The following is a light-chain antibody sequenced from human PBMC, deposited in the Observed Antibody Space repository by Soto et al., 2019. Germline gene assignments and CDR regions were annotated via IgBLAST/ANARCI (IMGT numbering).Light chain of an antibody. CDR1: QSVRSN. Sequence: DIVMTQSPATLSASPVERATLSCRASQSVRSNLAWYQQKPGQAPRLLIYGASTRATGIPARFSGSGSGTEFTLSIGSLQSEDFAVYYCQQYNDWPPKFGQGTKVDIK. V-gene: IGKV3-15*01. CDR3: QQYNDWPPK. CDR2: GAS. J-gene: IGKJ1*01.